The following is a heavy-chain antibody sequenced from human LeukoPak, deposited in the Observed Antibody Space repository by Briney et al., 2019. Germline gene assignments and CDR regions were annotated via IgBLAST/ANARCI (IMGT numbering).Heavy chain of an antibody. D-gene: IGHD3-9*01. CDR2: INSDGSST. CDR3: TRDFDAATGY. CDR1: GFTFSTYW. J-gene: IGHJ4*02. Sequence: GGSLRLSCGASGFTFSTYWMHWVRQAPGKGLVWVSRINSDGSSTGYADSVRGRFTISRDNAKNTLYLQMNNLRAEDTAVYYCTRDFDAATGYWGQGTLVTVSS. V-gene: IGHV3-74*01.